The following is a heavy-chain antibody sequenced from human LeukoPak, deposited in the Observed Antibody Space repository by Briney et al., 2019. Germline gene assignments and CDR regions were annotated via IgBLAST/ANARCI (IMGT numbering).Heavy chain of an antibody. CDR3: ARDSLGLRFFDY. D-gene: IGHD3-3*01. CDR2: IYHSGST. CDR1: GYSISSGYY. Sequence: SETLSLTCTVSGYSISSGYYWGWIRQPPGKGLEWIGSIYHSGSTYYNPSLRSRVTISVDTSKNQFSLKLSSVTAADTAVYYCARDSLGLRFFDYWGQGTLVTVSS. J-gene: IGHJ4*02. V-gene: IGHV4-38-2*02.